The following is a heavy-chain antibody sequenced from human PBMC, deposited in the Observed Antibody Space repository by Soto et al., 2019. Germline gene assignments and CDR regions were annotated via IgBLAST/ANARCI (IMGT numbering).Heavy chain of an antibody. CDR3: AKADSNYAGRFSYYYMDV. Sequence: QVQLVQSGTEVKKPGASVKVSCKASGYTFRSYGMSWVRQAPGQGLEWMGWISGYNGNTHYSQKFQGKVTMTTDTSTSTAYMELRNLRSDDTAVYYCAKADSNYAGRFSYYYMDVWGTGTMVTVSS. D-gene: IGHD4-4*01. J-gene: IGHJ6*03. CDR2: ISGYNGNT. V-gene: IGHV1-18*01. CDR1: GYTFRSYG.